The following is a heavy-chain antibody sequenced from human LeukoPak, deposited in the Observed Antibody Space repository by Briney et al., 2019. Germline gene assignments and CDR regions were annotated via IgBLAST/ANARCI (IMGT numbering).Heavy chain of an antibody. CDR2: ISAYNGNT. CDR1: GYTFTSYG. J-gene: IGHJ4*02. V-gene: IGHV1-18*01. CDR3: ARDVLSSGWSYSYFDY. D-gene: IGHD6-19*01. Sequence: ASVKVSCKASGYTFTSYGISWVRQAPGQGLEWMGWISAYNGNTNYAQKLQGRVTMTTDTSTSTAYMELRSLRSDDTAVYYCARDVLSSGWSYSYFDYWGQGTLVTVSS.